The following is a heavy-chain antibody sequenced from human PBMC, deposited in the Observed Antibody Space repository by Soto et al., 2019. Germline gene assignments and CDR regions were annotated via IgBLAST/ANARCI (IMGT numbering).Heavy chain of an antibody. CDR3: ARPLYSYGPMDV. CDR2: IYYSGST. V-gene: IGHV4-61*01. D-gene: IGHD5-18*01. J-gene: IGHJ6*02. Sequence: SGPTLVHPTETLTLTCTVSGFSLSNARMGVSWIRQPPGKGLEWIGYIYYSGSTNYNPSLKSRVTISVDTSKNQFSLKLSSVTAADTAVYYCARPLYSYGPMDVWGQGTTVTVSS. CDR1: GFSLSNARMG.